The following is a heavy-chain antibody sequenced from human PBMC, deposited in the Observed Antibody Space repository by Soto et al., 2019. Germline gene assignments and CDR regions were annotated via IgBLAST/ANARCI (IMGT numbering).Heavy chain of an antibody. CDR1: GFPFSSYG. V-gene: IGHV3-30*03. J-gene: IGHJ4*02. D-gene: IGHD3-10*01. Sequence: QVQLVESGGGVVQPGRSLRLSCAASGFPFSSYGMHWVREAPGKGLEWVAVISYDGSNKYYADSVKGRFTISRDNSESTLYRQRNRLRAEDTASYYGVGGQCAFDYRGQGTLVTVSP. CDR2: ISYDGSNK. CDR3: VGGQCAFDY.